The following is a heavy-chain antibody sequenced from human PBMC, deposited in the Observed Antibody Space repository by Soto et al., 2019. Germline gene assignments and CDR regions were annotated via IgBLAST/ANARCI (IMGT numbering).Heavy chain of an antibody. D-gene: IGHD3-10*01. Sequence: SVKVSCKASGGTFSSYAISWVRQAPGQGLEWMGGIIPIFGTANYAQKFQGRVTITADESTSTAYMELSSLRSEDTAVYYCARVLTMVRGVIISSYYYYYGMDVWGQGTTVTVSS. J-gene: IGHJ6*02. CDR2: IIPIFGTA. CDR3: ARVLTMVRGVIISSYYYYYGMDV. CDR1: GGTFSSYA. V-gene: IGHV1-69*13.